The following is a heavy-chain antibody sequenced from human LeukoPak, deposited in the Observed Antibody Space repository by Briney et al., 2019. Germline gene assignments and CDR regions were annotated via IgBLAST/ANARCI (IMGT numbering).Heavy chain of an antibody. J-gene: IGHJ2*01. CDR3: ARSSAMIVAGVWHFDL. CDR2: ISGYNDVT. D-gene: IGHD3-22*01. CDR1: GYTFNNYA. V-gene: IGHV1-18*01. Sequence: ASVKVSCKSSGYTFNNYAISWVRQAPGQGLEWMGWISGYNDVTYYAETLQGRLTMTTDTSTGTAYMDLRTLRSDDTAVYYCARSSAMIVAGVWHFDLWGRGTLVTVSS.